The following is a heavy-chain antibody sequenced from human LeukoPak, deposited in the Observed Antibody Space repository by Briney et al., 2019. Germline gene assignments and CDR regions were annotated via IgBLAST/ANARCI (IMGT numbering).Heavy chain of an antibody. CDR1: GFSVSNYA. CDR2: FTAGGSGT. J-gene: IGHJ4*02. D-gene: IGHD2-15*01. Sequence: GGSLRLSCAASGFSVSNYALSWVRQAPGKGLEWVSSFTAGGSGTYNTDSAEGRFTISRDISKNTLYMQMNSLRAEDTAVYYYARGGGLQRRYFEYWGQGTLLTVSS. CDR3: ARGGGLQRRYFEY. V-gene: IGHV3-23*01.